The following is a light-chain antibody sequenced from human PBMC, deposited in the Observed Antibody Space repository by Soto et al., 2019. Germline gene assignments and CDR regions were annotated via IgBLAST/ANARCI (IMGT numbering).Light chain of an antibody. Sequence: DIQMTQSPASLSVSVGDRVTITCRASQSINNYLNWYLQRPGQAPKLLIRSASTLQRGVPSRFSGSGSRTEFTLTIADLQPDDFGTYYCQQSLTMPITCGHGKRLDIK. CDR3: QQSLTMPIT. J-gene: IGKJ5*01. V-gene: IGKV1-39*01. CDR2: SAS. CDR1: QSINNY.